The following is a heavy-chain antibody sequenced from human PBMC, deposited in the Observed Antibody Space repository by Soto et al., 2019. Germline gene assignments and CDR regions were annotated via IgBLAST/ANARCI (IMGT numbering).Heavy chain of an antibody. J-gene: IGHJ6*04. CDR3: ARGRTDYYYYGMDV. V-gene: IGHV3-30-3*01. Sequence: QVQLVESGGGVVQPGRSLRLSCAASGFTFSSYAMHWVRQAPGKGLEWVAVISYDGSNKYYADSVKGRFTISRDNSKNTLYLQMNSLRAEDTAVYYCARGRTDYYYYGMDVWGKGTTVTVSS. CDR2: ISYDGSNK. CDR1: GFTFSSYA.